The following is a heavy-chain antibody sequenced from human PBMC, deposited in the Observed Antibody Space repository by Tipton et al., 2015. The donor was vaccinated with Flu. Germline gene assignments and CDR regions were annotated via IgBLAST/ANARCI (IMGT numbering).Heavy chain of an antibody. V-gene: IGHV6-1*01. CDR3: ARGARTALDY. CDR2: TFYRSKWYN. CDR1: GDSVSSNSTA. D-gene: IGHD1-14*01. J-gene: IGHJ4*02. Sequence: LVKPTQTLSLTCAISGDSVSSNSTAWNWIRQSPSRGLEWLGRTFYRSKWYNEYAVSVKSRITINPDTSKNQFSLQLSSGTPEDTAVYYCARGARTALDYWGQGTLVTVSS.